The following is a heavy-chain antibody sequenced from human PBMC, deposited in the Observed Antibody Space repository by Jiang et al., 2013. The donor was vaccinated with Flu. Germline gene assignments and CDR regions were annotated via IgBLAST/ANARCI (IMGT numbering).Heavy chain of an antibody. CDR2: IYHSGST. Sequence: GSGLVKPSETLSLTCAVSGYSISSGYYWGWIRQPPGKGLEWIGSIYHSGSTYYNPSLKSRVTISVDTSKNQFSLKLSSVTAADTAVYYCARDSAGGVDAFDIWAKGQWSPSLQ. J-gene: IGHJ3*02. D-gene: IGHD3-16*01. CDR1: GYSISSGYY. CDR3: ARDSAGGVDAFDI. V-gene: IGHV4-38-2*02.